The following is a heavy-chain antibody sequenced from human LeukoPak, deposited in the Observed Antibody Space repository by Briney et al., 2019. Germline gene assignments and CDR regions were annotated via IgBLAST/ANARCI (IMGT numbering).Heavy chain of an antibody. Sequence: PGGSLRLSCAASGFTFSSYWMHWVRQAPGKGLEWVSSINSGSSYIYYADSVKGRFTISRDNAKNSLYLQIHSLRAEDTAVYYCAELGITMIGGVWGKGTTVTISS. CDR3: AELGITMIGGV. CDR1: GFTFSSYW. CDR2: INSGSSYI. J-gene: IGHJ6*04. V-gene: IGHV3-21*01. D-gene: IGHD3-10*02.